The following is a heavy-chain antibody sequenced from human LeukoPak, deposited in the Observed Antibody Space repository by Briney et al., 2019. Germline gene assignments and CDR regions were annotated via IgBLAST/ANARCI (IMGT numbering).Heavy chain of an antibody. CDR2: INNSGGT. D-gene: IGHD3-10*01. V-gene: IGHV1-2*02. CDR3: ARELQRGLDD. J-gene: IGHJ4*02. Sequence: ASVKVSCKAPGYTFTGYFLHWVRQAPGQGLEWMGWINNSGGTNYAQKFQGRVTMTRDTSINTAYMELSGLTSDDTAVYYCARELQRGLDDWGQGTLVTVSS. CDR1: GYTFTGYF.